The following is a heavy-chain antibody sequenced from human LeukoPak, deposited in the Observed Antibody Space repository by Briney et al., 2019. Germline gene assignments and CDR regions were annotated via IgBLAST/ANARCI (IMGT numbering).Heavy chain of an antibody. D-gene: IGHD1-14*01. V-gene: IGHV3-15*01. J-gene: IGHJ4*02. Sequence: GGSLRLSCAASGFTFSNAWMSWVRQAPGKGLEWVGRIKAKAHGGTIEYAAPVKGRFTISRDDSKNTLYLQMNSLKSEDTAVYYCTTELDVRPNHYWGQGTLVTVSS. CDR2: IKAKAHGGTI. CDR3: TTELDVRPNHY. CDR1: GFTFSNAW.